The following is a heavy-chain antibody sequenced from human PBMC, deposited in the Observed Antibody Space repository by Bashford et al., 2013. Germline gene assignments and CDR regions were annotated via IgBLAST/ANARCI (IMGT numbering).Heavy chain of an antibody. CDR3: TRALVVPAANNYYFDY. CDR2: IRDKANGYTT. Sequence: VRQAPGKGLEWLGRIRDKANGYTTEYAASVKGRFTISRDDSKRVVYLQMNSLKAEDTGVYYCTRALVVPAANNYYFDYWGQGTLVTVSS. J-gene: IGHJ4*01. V-gene: IGHV3-72*01. D-gene: IGHD2-2*01.